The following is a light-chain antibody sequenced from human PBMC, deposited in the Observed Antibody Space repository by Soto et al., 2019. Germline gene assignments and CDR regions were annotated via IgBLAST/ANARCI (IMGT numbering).Light chain of an antibody. CDR2: EVT. V-gene: IGLV2-23*02. CDR1: SSDVGSYNL. CDR3: ASFAVVDTVV. J-gene: IGLJ2*01. Sequence: QSVLTQPASVSGSVGQSITISCTGTSSDVGSYNLVSWYQQHPGKAPKLMIYEVTKRPSGVSNRLSGSKSGNTASLTISGLQAEDEAEYYCASFAVVDTVVFGGGTKLTVL.